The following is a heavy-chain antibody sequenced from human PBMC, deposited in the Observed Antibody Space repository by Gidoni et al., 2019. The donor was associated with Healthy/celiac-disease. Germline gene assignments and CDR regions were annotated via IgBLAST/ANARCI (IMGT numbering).Heavy chain of an antibody. CDR1: GDSVDSNSAA. CDR3: AVAYGSGSLFDP. CDR2: TYYRSKWYN. J-gene: IGHJ5*02. V-gene: IGHV6-1*01. Sequence: QVQLQQSGPGLVKPPQTLSLTCAISGDSVDSNSAAWNWIRPSPSIGLEWLGRTYYRSKWYNDYAVSVKSRITINPDTSTNQFSLQLISVTPEDTAVYYCAVAYGSGSLFDPWGQGTLVTVSS. D-gene: IGHD3-10*01.